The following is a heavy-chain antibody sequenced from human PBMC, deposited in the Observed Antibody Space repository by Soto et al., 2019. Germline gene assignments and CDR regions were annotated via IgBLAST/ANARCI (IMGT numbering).Heavy chain of an antibody. J-gene: IGHJ4*02. V-gene: IGHV1-18*01. CDR2: ISAYNGNT. CDR3: ARRRGIAVAGSSDY. D-gene: IGHD6-19*01. Sequence: ASVKVSCKASGYTFTSYGISWVRQAPGQGLEWMGWISAYNGNTNYAQKLQGRVTMTTDTSTSTAYMEPRSLRSDDTAVYYCARRRGIAVAGSSDYWGQGTLVTVSS. CDR1: GYTFTSYG.